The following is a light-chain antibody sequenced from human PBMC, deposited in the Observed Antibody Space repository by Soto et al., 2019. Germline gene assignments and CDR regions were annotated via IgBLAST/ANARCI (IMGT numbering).Light chain of an antibody. CDR3: QQYRSWPRT. V-gene: IGKV3-15*01. CDR2: GAS. J-gene: IGKJ1*01. Sequence: EIVLTQSPATLSVSPGERVILSCRASQSVDTSLAWYQQKPGQAPRLLIYGASTRATDMPGTFSGRGSGTEFTLTITSLRPEDFGVYYCQQYRSWPRTFGQGTKVEIK. CDR1: QSVDTS.